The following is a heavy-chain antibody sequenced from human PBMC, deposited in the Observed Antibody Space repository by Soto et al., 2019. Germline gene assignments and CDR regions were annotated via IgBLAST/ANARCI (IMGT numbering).Heavy chain of an antibody. CDR3: AKGGRQWLVTSDFNY. CDR2: VSHDGRNT. D-gene: IGHD6-19*01. J-gene: IGHJ4*02. CDR1: GFPVSTYS. Sequence: PGGSLRLSCAASGFPVSTYSMYWIRQAPGKGLEWVAVVSHDGRNTHYADSVKGRFTISRDSSKNTVSLEITSLRAEDTAVYYCAKGGRQWLVTSDFNYWGQGALVTVS. V-gene: IGHV3-30*18.